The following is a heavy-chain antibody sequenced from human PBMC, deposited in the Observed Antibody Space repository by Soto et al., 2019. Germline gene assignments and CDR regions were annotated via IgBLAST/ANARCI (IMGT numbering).Heavy chain of an antibody. J-gene: IGHJ3*02. V-gene: IGHV4-4*07. Sequence: QVQLQEPGPGLVKPSETLSLTCTVSGGSISNYYWNWIRQPAGKGLEWIGRIYSSGTTIYNPTLESRVTMSLDTSKNQFSLKLSSVTAADTAVYFCARFHPFGETSSPNAFDIWGQGTMVTVSS. CDR2: IYSSGTT. D-gene: IGHD2-21*01. CDR1: GGSISNYY. CDR3: ARFHPFGETSSPNAFDI.